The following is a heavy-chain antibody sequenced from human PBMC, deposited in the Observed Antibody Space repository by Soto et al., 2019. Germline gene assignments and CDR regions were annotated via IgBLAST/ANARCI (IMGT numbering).Heavy chain of an antibody. CDR3: ARDSGYDGLDY. Sequence: SETLSLTCTVSGGSVSSGSYYWSWIRQPPGKGLEWIGYIYYSGSTYYNPSLKSRVTISVDTSKNQFSLKLSSVTAADTAVYYCARDSGYDGLDYWGQGTLVTVSS. V-gene: IGHV4-61*01. CDR2: IYYSGST. J-gene: IGHJ4*02. D-gene: IGHD5-12*01. CDR1: GGSVSSGSYY.